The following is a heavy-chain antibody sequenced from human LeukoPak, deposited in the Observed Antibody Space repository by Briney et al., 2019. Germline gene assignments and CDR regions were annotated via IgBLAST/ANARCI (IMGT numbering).Heavy chain of an antibody. J-gene: IGHJ4*02. D-gene: IGHD3-22*01. V-gene: IGHV3-30*03. CDR1: GFTFDDYG. CDR3: ASPYYYDGSSYYHFFDH. CDR2: ISYDGTTK. Sequence: GGSLRLSCAASGFTFDDYGMSWVRQAPGKGLEWVTVISYDGTTKYYADSVKGRFTISRDNSRNTLYLQMNNLRTEDTAVYYCASPYYYDGSSYYHFFDHWGQGTLVTVSS.